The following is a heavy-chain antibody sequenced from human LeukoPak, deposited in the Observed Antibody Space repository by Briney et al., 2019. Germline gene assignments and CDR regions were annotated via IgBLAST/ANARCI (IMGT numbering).Heavy chain of an antibody. J-gene: IGHJ4*02. CDR2: INHSGST. Sequence: SETLSLTCAVYGGSFSGYYWSWIRQPPGKGLEWIGEINHSGSTDYNPSLKSRVTISVDTSKNQFSLKLSSVTAAVTAVYYCARAIRRGELERYWGQGTLVTVSS. V-gene: IGHV4-34*01. CDR3: ARAIRRGELERY. CDR1: GGSFSGYY. D-gene: IGHD3-10*01.